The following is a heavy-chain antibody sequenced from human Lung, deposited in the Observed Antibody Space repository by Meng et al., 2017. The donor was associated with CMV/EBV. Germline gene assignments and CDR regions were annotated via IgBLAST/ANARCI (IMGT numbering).Heavy chain of an antibody. CDR1: GGTFSSYA. V-gene: IGHV1-69*05. CDR2: IIPIFAIA. D-gene: IGHD2-2*02. CDR3: ARDRTGDCSSTSCYNYYYYYGMGV. Sequence: SXXVSXKASGGTFSSYAFSWVRQAPGQGLEWMGGIIPIFAIAKYAQKFQGRVTITTDESTSTAYMELSSLRSEDTAVYYCARDRTGDCSSTSCYNYYYYYGMGVWG. J-gene: IGHJ6*04.